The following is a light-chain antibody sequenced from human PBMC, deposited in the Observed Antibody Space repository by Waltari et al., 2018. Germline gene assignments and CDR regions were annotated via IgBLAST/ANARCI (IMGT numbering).Light chain of an antibody. CDR3: AAWDDSLNGPV. CDR2: SKN. J-gene: IGLJ2*01. Sequence: QSVLTQPPSASGTPGQRVTISCSGSSSKIGSNTLNWYQQLPGTAPKLLIYSKNQRPSGVPDRFSGSKSGTSASLAISGLQSEDEADYYCAAWDDSLNGPVFGGGTKLTVL. CDR1: SSKIGSNT. V-gene: IGLV1-44*01.